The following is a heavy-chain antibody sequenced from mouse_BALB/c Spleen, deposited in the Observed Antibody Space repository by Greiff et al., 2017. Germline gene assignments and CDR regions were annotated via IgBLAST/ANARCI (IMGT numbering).Heavy chain of an antibody. CDR2: IIPSNGGT. CDR3: TRNDGYYLYYFDY. Sequence: VKLQQSGADLVKPGPSLNFSCTASGYTFTSYFMYWVRQSPGQGLEWIGEIIPSNGGTNFNEKFKRKATRTVDKSSSTSYMQLSSLTSEDSAVYYCTRNDGYYLYYFDYWGQGTTLTVSS. J-gene: IGHJ2*01. CDR1: GYTFTSYF. V-gene: IGHV1S16*01. D-gene: IGHD2-3*01.